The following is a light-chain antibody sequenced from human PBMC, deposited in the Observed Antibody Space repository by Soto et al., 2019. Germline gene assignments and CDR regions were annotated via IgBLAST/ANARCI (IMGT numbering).Light chain of an antibody. V-gene: IGLV2-14*01. CDR2: DVS. CDR3: SSYTSSTTLKV. Sequence: QSVLTQPASVSGSPGQSITISCTGTSSDGGGYNYVSWYQQHPGKAPKLIIYDVSNRPSGVSNRFSGSKSGNTASLTISGLQAEDEADYYCSSYTSSTTLKVFGGGTKVTVL. J-gene: IGLJ2*01. CDR1: SSDGGGYNY.